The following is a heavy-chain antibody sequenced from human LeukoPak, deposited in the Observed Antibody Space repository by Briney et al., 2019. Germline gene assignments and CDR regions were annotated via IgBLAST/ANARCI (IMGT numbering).Heavy chain of an antibody. Sequence: ASVKVSCKASGYTFTSYGISWVRQAPGQGLEWMGWISAYNGNTNYAQKLQGRVTMTTDTSTSTVYMELRSLRSDDTAVYYCAREGDNWNYASGLYDYWGQGTLVTVSS. CDR3: AREGDNWNYASGLYDY. J-gene: IGHJ4*02. D-gene: IGHD1-7*01. V-gene: IGHV1-18*01. CDR2: ISAYNGNT. CDR1: GYTFTSYG.